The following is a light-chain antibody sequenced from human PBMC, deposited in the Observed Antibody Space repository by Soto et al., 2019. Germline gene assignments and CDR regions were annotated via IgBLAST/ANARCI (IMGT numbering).Light chain of an antibody. CDR2: AAS. CDR3: QQSYSTPV. J-gene: IGKJ3*01. Sequence: MTQTPLSSPVTLGQAASISCRSSQSLVHNDGNTYLNWYQQKPGKAPKLLIYAASSLQSGVPSRFSGSGSGTDFTLTISSLQPEDFATYYCQQSYSTPVFGPGTKVDIK. CDR1: QSLVHNDGNTY. V-gene: IGKV1-39*01.